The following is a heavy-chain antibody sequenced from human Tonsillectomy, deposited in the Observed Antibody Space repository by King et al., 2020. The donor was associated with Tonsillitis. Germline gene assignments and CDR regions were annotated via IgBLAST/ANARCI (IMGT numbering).Heavy chain of an antibody. J-gene: IGHJ3*01. CDR3: ASPSYYGEHEAAFDF. D-gene: IGHD4-17*01. Sequence: VQLQESGPGLVKPSETLSLTCTVSGGSISSYYWSWIRQPPGKGLEWIGYIYYSGSTNYNPSLKSRVTISVDTSKKHFSLKLSSLTAADTAVYYFASPSYYGEHEAAFDFWGQGTMVTVSS. CDR2: IYYSGST. CDR1: GGSISSYY. V-gene: IGHV4-59*08.